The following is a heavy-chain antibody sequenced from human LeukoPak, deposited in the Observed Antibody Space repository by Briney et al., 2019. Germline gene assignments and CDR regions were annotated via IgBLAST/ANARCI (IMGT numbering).Heavy chain of an antibody. CDR2: IYTSGST. D-gene: IGHD3-16*02. CDR1: GGSISSYY. V-gene: IGHV4-4*07. Sequence: SETLSLTCTVSGGSISSYYWSWIRQPAGKGLEWIGRIYTSGSTNYNPSLKSRVTMSVDTSKNQFSLKLSSVTAADTAVYYCARETEYYDYVWGSYRYYFDYWGQGTLVTVSS. J-gene: IGHJ4*02. CDR3: ARETEYYDYVWGSYRYYFDY.